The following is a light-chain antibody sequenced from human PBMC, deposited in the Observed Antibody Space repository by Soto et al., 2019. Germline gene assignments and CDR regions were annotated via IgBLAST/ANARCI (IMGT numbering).Light chain of an antibody. CDR1: SSNIGSNT. Sequence: QSVLTQPPSASVTPGQRVTLSCSGSSSNIGSNTVNWYQQLPGTAPKLLIYINNQRPSGVPDRFSGSKSGTSASLAISVLQSEDEADYYCAAWDDSLNGWVFGGGTKRTVL. J-gene: IGLJ3*02. CDR3: AAWDDSLNGWV. CDR2: INN. V-gene: IGLV1-44*01.